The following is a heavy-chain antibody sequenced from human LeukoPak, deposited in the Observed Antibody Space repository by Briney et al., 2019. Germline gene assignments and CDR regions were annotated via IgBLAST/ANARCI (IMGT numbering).Heavy chain of an antibody. CDR2: ISYDGSNK. Sequence: PGGSLRLSCAASGFTFSSYEMNWVRQAPGKGLEWVAIISYDGSNKYYADSVKGRFTIPRDNSKNTLYLQMNSLRAEDTAVYYCAKDRGGYSYIFEYWGQGALVTVSS. J-gene: IGHJ4*02. CDR1: GFTFSSYE. D-gene: IGHD5-18*01. CDR3: AKDRGGYSYIFEY. V-gene: IGHV3-30*18.